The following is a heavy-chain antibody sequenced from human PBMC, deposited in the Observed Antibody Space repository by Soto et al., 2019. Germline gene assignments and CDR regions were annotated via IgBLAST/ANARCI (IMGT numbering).Heavy chain of an antibody. CDR1: RGSVSSGDYY. Sequence: SETLSLTCTVSRGSVSSGDYYWSWIRQPPGKGLEWIGYIYYSGSTYYNPSLKSRVSISLDTSKKQFSLRLSSVTAADTAVYYCARVPFHAPSGSYYIDHWGQGTLVTVSS. CDR3: ARVPFHAPSGSYYIDH. J-gene: IGHJ4*02. CDR2: IYYSGST. D-gene: IGHD1-26*01. V-gene: IGHV4-30-4*01.